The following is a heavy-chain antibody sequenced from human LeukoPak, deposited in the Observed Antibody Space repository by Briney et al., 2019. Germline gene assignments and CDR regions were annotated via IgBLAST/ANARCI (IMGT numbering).Heavy chain of an antibody. Sequence: PGGSLRLSCAASGFTFSSYGMHWVRQAPGKGLEWVAVIWYDGSNKYYADSVKGRFTISRDNSKNTLYLQMNSLRAEDTAVYYCARVALYDFWSGYRAEYGMDVWGQGTTVTVSS. CDR2: IWYDGSNK. CDR3: ARVALYDFWSGYRAEYGMDV. J-gene: IGHJ6*02. CDR1: GFTFSSYG. D-gene: IGHD3-3*01. V-gene: IGHV3-33*01.